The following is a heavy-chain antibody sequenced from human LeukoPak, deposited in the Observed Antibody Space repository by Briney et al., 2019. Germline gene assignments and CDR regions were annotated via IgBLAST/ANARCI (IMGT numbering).Heavy chain of an antibody. V-gene: IGHV4-59*08. CDR2: IYYSGST. J-gene: IGHJ4*02. CDR1: GGSISSYY. Sequence: SETLSLTCTVSGGSISSYYWRWIRQPPGKGLEWIGYIYYSGSTNYNPSLKSRVTISVDTSKNQFSLKLSSVTAADTAVYYCARHRSNYYFGYWGQGTLVTVSS. D-gene: IGHD1-26*01. CDR3: ARHRSNYYFGY.